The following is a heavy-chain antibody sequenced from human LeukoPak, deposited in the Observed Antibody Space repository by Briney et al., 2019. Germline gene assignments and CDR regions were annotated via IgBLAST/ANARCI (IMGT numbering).Heavy chain of an antibody. CDR2: ISSSGSNI. CDR3: ARAIPSFYPYYFDY. Sequence: GGSLRPSCAASGFTFSDYYMSWIRQAPGKGLEWVAYISSSGSNIYYADSVKGRFTISRDNSKNTLYLQMNSLRAEDTAVYYCARAIPSFYPYYFDYWGQGTLVTVSS. J-gene: IGHJ4*02. CDR1: GFTFSDYY. D-gene: IGHD3-3*02. V-gene: IGHV3-11*01.